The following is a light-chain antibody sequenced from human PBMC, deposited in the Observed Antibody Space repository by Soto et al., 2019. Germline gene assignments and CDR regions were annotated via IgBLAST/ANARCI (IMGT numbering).Light chain of an antibody. Sequence: DIQMTQSPSTLSGSVGDRVTITSRASQTISSWLAWYQQKPGKAPKLLIYKASTLKSGVPSRFSGSGSGTEFTLTISSLQPDEFATYYCQHYNSYSEAFGQGTKVDIK. CDR3: QHYNSYSEA. CDR1: QTISSW. V-gene: IGKV1-5*03. J-gene: IGKJ1*01. CDR2: KAS.